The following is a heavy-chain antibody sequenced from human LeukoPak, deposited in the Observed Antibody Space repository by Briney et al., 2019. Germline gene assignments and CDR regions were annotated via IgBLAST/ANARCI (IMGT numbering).Heavy chain of an antibody. CDR2: IWYDGSNK. CDR1: GFTFGSYA. J-gene: IGHJ4*02. D-gene: IGHD2-21*02. V-gene: IGHV3-33*08. CDR3: ARDRSSGDLDY. Sequence: GGSLRLSCAASGFTFGSYAMSWVRQAPGKGLEWVAVIWYDGSNKYYADSVKGRFTISRDNSKNTLYLQMNSLRAEDTAVYYCARDRSSGDLDYWGQGTLVTVSS.